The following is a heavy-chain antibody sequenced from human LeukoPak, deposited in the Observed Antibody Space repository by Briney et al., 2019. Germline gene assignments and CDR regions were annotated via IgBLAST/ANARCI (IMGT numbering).Heavy chain of an antibody. Sequence: ASVKVSCKASGYTFTSHGIGWVRQAPGQGLEWMGWISAYNGVTDYAENFQDRLTMTTDTSTNTAYMELRSLRSDDTAVYYCARGPIAAAGDYWGRGTLVTVSS. CDR1: GYTFTSHG. D-gene: IGHD6-13*01. CDR2: ISAYNGVT. V-gene: IGHV1-18*01. CDR3: ARGPIAAAGDY. J-gene: IGHJ4*02.